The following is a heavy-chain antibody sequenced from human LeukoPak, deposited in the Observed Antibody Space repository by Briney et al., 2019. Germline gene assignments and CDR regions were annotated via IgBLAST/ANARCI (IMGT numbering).Heavy chain of an antibody. CDR3: ARSGLGYSNFDF. D-gene: IGHD4-11*01. V-gene: IGHV3-53*01. CDR1: GFSVTSNY. J-gene: IGHJ4*02. CDR2: IYGGGGT. Sequence: GGSLRLSCAASGFSVTSNYMHWVRQAPGKGLEWVSVIYGGGGTDYADSVMGRLTISRDTSTNTVYLQMNSLRAEDTAVYYCARSGLGYSNFDFWGQGALVTVSS.